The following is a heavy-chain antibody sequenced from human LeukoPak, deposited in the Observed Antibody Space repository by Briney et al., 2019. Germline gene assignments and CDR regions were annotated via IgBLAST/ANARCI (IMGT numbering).Heavy chain of an antibody. J-gene: IGHJ4*02. Sequence: SETLSLTCAVYGGSFSGYYWSWIRQPPGKGLEGIGEINHSGSTNYNPSLKSRVTISVDTSKNQFSLKLSSVTAADTAVYYCARGTVMVRGLGLGYWGQGTLVTVSS. D-gene: IGHD3-10*01. CDR2: INHSGST. CDR1: GGSFSGYY. CDR3: ARGTVMVRGLGLGY. V-gene: IGHV4-34*01.